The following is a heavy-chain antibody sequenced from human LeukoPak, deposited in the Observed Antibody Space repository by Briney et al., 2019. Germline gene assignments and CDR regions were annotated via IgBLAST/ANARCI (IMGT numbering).Heavy chain of an antibody. J-gene: IGHJ4*02. CDR3: ARDRGYYYDSSGYDL. CDR2: ISSSSSYI. Sequence: GGSLRLSCAASGFTFSDYYMSWIRQAPGKGLEWVSSISSSSSYIYYADSVKGRFTISRDNAKNSLYLQMNSLRAEDTAVYYCARDRGYYYDSSGYDLWGQGTLVTVSS. D-gene: IGHD3-22*01. V-gene: IGHV3-11*06. CDR1: GFTFSDYY.